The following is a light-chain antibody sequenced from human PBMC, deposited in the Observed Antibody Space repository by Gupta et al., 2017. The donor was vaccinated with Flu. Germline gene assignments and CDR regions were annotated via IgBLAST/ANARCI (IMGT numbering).Light chain of an antibody. V-gene: IGLV2-8*01. CDR2: EVI. CDR3: SSYAAGDILV. CDR1: SSDIGGYNY. Sequence: SVTISCTGTSSDIGGYNYVSWYQHHPNKAPKLLIFEVISRPSGVPDRFSCSKSGNTASLTVAGLQADDEGVYFCSSYAAGDILVFGGGTKLTVL. J-gene: IGLJ2*01.